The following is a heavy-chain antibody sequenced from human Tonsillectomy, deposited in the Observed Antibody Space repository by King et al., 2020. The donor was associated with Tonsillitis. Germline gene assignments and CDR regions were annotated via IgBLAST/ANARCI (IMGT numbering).Heavy chain of an antibody. D-gene: IGHD1-1*01. V-gene: IGHV4-59*08. J-gene: IGHJ3*02. Sequence: VQLQESGPGLVKPSETLSLTCTVSGGPISSYYWSWIRQPPGKGLEWIGNIYYSGSTNYNPFLKSRVTNSVDTSKNQFSLKVSSVTAAETAVYYCARTDERSAFDIWGQGTMVTVSS. CDR3: ARTDERSAFDI. CDR1: GGPISSYY. CDR2: IYYSGST.